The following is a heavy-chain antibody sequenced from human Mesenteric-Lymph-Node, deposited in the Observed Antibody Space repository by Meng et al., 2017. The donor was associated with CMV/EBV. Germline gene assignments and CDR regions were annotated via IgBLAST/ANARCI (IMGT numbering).Heavy chain of an antibody. CDR3: ARSPGWWSLDY. D-gene: IGHD2-15*01. J-gene: IGHJ4*02. CDR2: VSHSGSP. V-gene: IGHV4/OR15-8*01. Sequence: ESLKISCAASGFTFSSYWMSWVRQPPGKGLEWIGEVSHSGSPKYIPSLKSRVTISIDMTKNHFSLQLTSVTAADTGVYFCARSPGWWSLDYWGQGALVTVSS. CDR1: GFTFSSYW.